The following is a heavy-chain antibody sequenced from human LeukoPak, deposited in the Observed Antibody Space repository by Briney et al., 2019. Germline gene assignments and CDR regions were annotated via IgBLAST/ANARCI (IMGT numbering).Heavy chain of an antibody. Sequence: PSETLSLTXAVYGGSFSGYYWSWIRQPPGKGLEWIGEINHSGSTNYNPSLKSRVTISVDTSKNQFSLKLSSVTAADTAVYYCARNDHYDPDAFDIWGQGTMVTVSS. CDR3: ARNDHYDPDAFDI. D-gene: IGHD3-22*01. CDR1: GGSFSGYY. J-gene: IGHJ3*02. V-gene: IGHV4-34*01. CDR2: INHSGST.